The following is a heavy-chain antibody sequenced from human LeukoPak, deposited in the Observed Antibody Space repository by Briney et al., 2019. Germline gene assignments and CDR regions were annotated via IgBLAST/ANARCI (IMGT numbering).Heavy chain of an antibody. CDR3: ARDFGSSTSSYGMDV. J-gene: IGHJ6*02. D-gene: IGHD2-2*01. V-gene: IGHV1-69*04. Sequence: SVKLSCKASAGTFSSYAISWVRHAPGQGLEWMGRIIPILGIANYAQKFQGRVTITADKSTSTAYMELSSLRSEDTAVYYCARDFGSSTSSYGMDVWGQGTTVTVSS. CDR1: AGTFSSYA. CDR2: IIPILGIA.